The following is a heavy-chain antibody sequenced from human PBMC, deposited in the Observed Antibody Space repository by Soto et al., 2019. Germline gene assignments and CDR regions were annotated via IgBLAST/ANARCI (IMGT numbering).Heavy chain of an antibody. J-gene: IGHJ4*02. Sequence: SETLSLTCTVSGGSISSSSYYWGWIRQPPGKGLEWIGSIYYSGSTYYNPSLKSRVTISVDTSKNQFSLKLSSVTAADTAVYYCARAYPALTDYVYFDYWGQGTLVTVSS. CDR2: IYYSGST. V-gene: IGHV4-39*01. D-gene: IGHD4-17*01. CDR1: GGSISSSSYY. CDR3: ARAYPALTDYVYFDY.